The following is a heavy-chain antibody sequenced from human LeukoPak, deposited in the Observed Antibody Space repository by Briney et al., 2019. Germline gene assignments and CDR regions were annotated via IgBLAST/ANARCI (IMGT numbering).Heavy chain of an antibody. CDR2: MNHNSGNT. CDR3: ARSAGECSGCSCYDYHGMDV. J-gene: IGHJ6*02. CDR1: GYTFTSYD. Sequence: ASVKVSCKASGYTFTSYDINWVRQATGQGLEWMGWMNHNSGNTGYAQKFQGRVTMTRHTSMSTVYMAAGRLRSEYTAVYYCARSAGECSGCSCYDYHGMDVWGQGTTVTVSS. V-gene: IGHV1-8*01. D-gene: IGHD2-15*01.